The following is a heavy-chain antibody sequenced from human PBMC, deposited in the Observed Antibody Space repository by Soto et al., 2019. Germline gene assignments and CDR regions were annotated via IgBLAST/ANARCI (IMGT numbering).Heavy chain of an antibody. Sequence: GESLKISCKASGFTFSSYSLGWVRHMPGKVLQWMGNILSSDSSAKYSPSFVGQVTISVDRSINTAYLQWSSLKASDTAIYYCGTWRGSSWFDYWGPGXLVTVYS. J-gene: IGHJ4*02. CDR1: GFTFSSYS. CDR3: GTWRGSSWFDY. D-gene: IGHD2-2*01. V-gene: IGHV5-51*01. CDR2: ILSSDSSA.